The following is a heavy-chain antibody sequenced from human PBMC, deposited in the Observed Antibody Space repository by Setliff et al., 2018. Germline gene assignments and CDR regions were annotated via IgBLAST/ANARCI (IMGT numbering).Heavy chain of an antibody. CDR3: ARDGMRYGLGAGPFDI. CDR2: ISAYNGNT. V-gene: IGHV1-18*01. D-gene: IGHD3-10*01. CDR1: GYTFTSYG. J-gene: IGHJ3*02. Sequence: ASVKVSCKASGYTFTSYGISWVRQAPGQGLEWMGWISAYNGNTNYAQKLQGRVTMTTDTSTSKAYLELRSLRSDDTAVYYCARDGMRYGLGAGPFDIWGQGTMVTVSS.